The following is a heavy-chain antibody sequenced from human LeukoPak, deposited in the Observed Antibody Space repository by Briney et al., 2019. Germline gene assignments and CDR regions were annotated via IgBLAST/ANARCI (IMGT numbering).Heavy chain of an antibody. CDR1: GFTFSSYS. D-gene: IGHD3-16*01. CDR3: ARGSGGVGASLPY. CDR2: ISYTGTI. Sequence: GGSLRLSCAASGFTFSSYSMNWVRQAPGKGLEWISYISYTGTIYYADSVKGRFTVSRDNAENSLYLQMISLRAEDTANYYCARGSGGVGASLPYWGQGALVTVSS. V-gene: IGHV3-48*01. J-gene: IGHJ4*02.